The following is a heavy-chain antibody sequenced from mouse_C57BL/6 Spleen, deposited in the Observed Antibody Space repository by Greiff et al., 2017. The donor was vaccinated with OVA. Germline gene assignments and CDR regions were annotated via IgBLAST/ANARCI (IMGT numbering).Heavy chain of an antibody. CDR3: ARRYYGSSYFYFDY. CDR2: INPGSGGT. Sequence: QVQLQQSGAELVRPGTSVKVSCKASGYAFTNYLIEWVKQRPGQGLEWIGVINPGSGGTNYNEKFKGKATLTADKSSSTAYMQLSSLTSEDSAVYFCARRYYGSSYFYFDYWGQGTTLTVSS. J-gene: IGHJ2*01. D-gene: IGHD1-1*01. V-gene: IGHV1-54*01. CDR1: GYAFTNYL.